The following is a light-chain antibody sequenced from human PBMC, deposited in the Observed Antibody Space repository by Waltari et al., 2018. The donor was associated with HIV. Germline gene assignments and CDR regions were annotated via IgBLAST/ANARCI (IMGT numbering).Light chain of an antibody. J-gene: IGKJ4*01. CDR2: DAS. Sequence: EIQLTQSPSSLSASVGDRVTITCQASQDSSNHLNWYQQRPGKAPRLLIYDASNLQTGVPSRFSGSGSGTDFTFTISSLQPEDIATYYCQQYDNLQVTFGGGTKVEIK. CDR1: QDSSNH. CDR3: QQYDNLQVT. V-gene: IGKV1-33*01.